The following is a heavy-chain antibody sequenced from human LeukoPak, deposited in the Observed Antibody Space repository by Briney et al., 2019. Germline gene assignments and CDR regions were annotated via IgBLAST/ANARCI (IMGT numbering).Heavy chain of an antibody. Sequence: ASVKVSCKASGYTLTGYYMHWVRQAPGQGLEWMGVINLSAGTTNYAQKFQGRVTMTRDMSTSTVYMELSSLRSEDTAVYYCATRFPEVGAIPYFDYWGQGTLVTVSS. V-gene: IGHV1-46*01. J-gene: IGHJ4*02. CDR3: ATRFPEVGAIPYFDY. D-gene: IGHD1-26*01. CDR1: GYTLTGYY. CDR2: INLSAGTT.